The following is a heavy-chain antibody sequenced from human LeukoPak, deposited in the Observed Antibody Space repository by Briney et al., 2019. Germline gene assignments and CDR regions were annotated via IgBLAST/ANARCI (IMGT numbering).Heavy chain of an antibody. CDR1: GFTFSGYW. CDR3: AREGYYYDSSGYPYYFDY. V-gene: IGHV3-7*03. Sequence: GGSLRLSCAASGFTFSGYWMSWVRQAPGKGLEWVANIKQDGSEKYYVDSVKGRFTISRDNAKNSLYLQMNSLRAEDTAVYYCAREGYYYDSSGYPYYFDYWGQGTLVTVSS. J-gene: IGHJ4*02. D-gene: IGHD3-22*01. CDR2: IKQDGSEK.